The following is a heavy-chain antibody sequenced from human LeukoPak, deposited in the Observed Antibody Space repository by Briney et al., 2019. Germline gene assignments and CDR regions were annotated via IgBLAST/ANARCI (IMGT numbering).Heavy chain of an antibody. V-gene: IGHV3-21*01. CDR3: ARDPYSGSYGDYYYYYMDV. J-gene: IGHJ6*03. D-gene: IGHD1-26*01. CDR1: GFSFSTYN. CDR2: ITSSSSYI. Sequence: PGGSLRLSCAASGFSFSTYNMNWVRQAPGKGLEWVSSITSSSSYIYYADSVKGRFTISRDNAKSSLYRQMNSLRDEDTAVYYCARDPYSGSYGDYYYYYMDVWGKGTTVTISS.